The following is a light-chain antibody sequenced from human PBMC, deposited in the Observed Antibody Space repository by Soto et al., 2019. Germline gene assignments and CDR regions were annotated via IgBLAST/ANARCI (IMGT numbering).Light chain of an antibody. V-gene: IGKV1-5*03. J-gene: IGKJ1*01. CDR3: QHYNNYSRT. CDR2: KAS. Sequence: DIQMTQSPSPLSASVGDRVTITCRASQSISSWLAWYQHKPGKAPKLLIYKASSLESGVPSRFSGSGSGTEFTLTISSLQPDDFATYYCQHYNNYSRTFGQGTKVDIK. CDR1: QSISSW.